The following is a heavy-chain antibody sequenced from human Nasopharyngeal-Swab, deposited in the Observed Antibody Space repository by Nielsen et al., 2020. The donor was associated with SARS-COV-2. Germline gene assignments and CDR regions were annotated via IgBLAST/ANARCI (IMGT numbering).Heavy chain of an antibody. J-gene: IGHJ3*02. CDR3: AKPMDSAMVTGAFDI. CDR1: GVIFSKYW. CDR2: IDTHGTIT. D-gene: IGHD5-18*01. Sequence: GESLKIPCVASGVIFSKYWMHWVRQVPGKGLVWVSRIDTHGTITYYADSVKCRFTISRDNSKNTLYLQMHSLSAEDTAVYYCAKPMDSAMVTGAFDIWGQGTMVTVSS. V-gene: IGHV3-74*01.